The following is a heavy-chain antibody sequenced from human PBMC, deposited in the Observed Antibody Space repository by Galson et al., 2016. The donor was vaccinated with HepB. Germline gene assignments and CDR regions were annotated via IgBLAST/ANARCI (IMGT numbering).Heavy chain of an antibody. CDR3: ARVGSGILTSSANWFDP. CDR2: IDPSDSYT. CDR1: GYSFTNYW. Sequence: QSGAEVKKPGESLRISCKGSGYSFTNYWISWVRQMPGKGLEWMGRIDPSDSYTNYSQSFQGHVTFSADKSPSTVYLHGRSLKASDTAMYYCARVGSGILTSSANWFDPWGQGTLVTVSS. J-gene: IGHJ5*02. V-gene: IGHV5-10-1*01. D-gene: IGHD3-9*01.